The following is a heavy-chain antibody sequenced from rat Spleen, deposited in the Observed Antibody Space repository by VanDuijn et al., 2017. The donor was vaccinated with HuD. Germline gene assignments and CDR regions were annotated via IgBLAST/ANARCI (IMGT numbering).Heavy chain of an antibody. CDR1: GFTFSYYA. CDR3: ATDPVGAWYFDY. V-gene: IGHV5-17*01. D-gene: IGHD5-1*01. CDR2: IIYDGSTS. Sequence: EVQLVESGGGLVQPGRSLKLSCAASGFTFSYYAMAWVRQAPKRGLEWVGTIIYDGSTSYYRDSVKGRFTISRDNAKSTLYLQMDSLRSEDTATYYCATDPVGAWYFDYWGQGVMVTVSS. J-gene: IGHJ2*01.